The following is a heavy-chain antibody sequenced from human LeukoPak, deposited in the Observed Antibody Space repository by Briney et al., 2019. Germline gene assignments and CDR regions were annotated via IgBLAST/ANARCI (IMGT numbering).Heavy chain of an antibody. CDR3: AREQWLTDYYYFGMDV. D-gene: IGHD6-19*01. CDR2: ISGSGGSA. J-gene: IGHJ6*02. CDR1: GFTFSSYA. V-gene: IGHV3-23*01. Sequence: GGSLRLSCVASGFTFSSYAMSWVRQAPGKGLEWVSAISGSGGSAYYADYVKGRFTISRDNSKHTLYLQMNSLRAEDTAVYYCAREQWLTDYYYFGMDVWGQGTTVTVSS.